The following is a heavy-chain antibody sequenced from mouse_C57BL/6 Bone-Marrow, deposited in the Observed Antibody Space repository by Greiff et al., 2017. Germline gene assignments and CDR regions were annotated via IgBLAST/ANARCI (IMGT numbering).Heavy chain of an antibody. J-gene: IGHJ2*01. D-gene: IGHD2-2*01. CDR3: ARGRVKDY. CDR1: GYTFTDYY. V-gene: IGHV1-26*01. Sequence: EVQLQQSGPELVKPGASVKISCKASGYTFTDYYMNWVKQSHGKSLEWIGDINPNNGGTSYNQKFKGKATLTVDKSSSTAYMELRSLTSEDSAVYYCARGRVKDYWGQGTTLTVSS. CDR2: INPNNGGT.